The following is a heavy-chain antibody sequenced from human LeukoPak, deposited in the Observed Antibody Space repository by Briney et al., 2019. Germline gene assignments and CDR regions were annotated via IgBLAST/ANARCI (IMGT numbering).Heavy chain of an antibody. CDR1: GFTFSNHS. CDR2: ITGSGGNT. D-gene: IGHD3-10*01. J-gene: IGHJ4*02. Sequence: PGGSLRLSCAASGFTFSNHSMSWVRQAPGMGLEWVSAITGSGGNTYYADSVKGRFTISRDNSRNTVYMQMDSLRAEDTAVYYCARLTITHDYWGQGTLVTVSS. V-gene: IGHV3-23*01. CDR3: ARLTITHDY.